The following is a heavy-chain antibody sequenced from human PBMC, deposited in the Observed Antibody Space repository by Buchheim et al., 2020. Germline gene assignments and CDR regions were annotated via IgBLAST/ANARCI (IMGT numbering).Heavy chain of an antibody. V-gene: IGHV4-30-2*01. Sequence: QLQLQESDSGLVKSSQTLSLTCAVSGDPITSGPYSWSWVRQRPGKGLEWIGYTYHSGSPNYNPSLKSRVIISVDKSKNQFSLNLRSMTAADTAVYYCARGYRFAYYFDYWGQGTL. CDR3: ARGYRFAYYFDY. J-gene: IGHJ4*02. D-gene: IGHD3-16*01. CDR2: TYHSGSP. CDR1: GDPITSGPYS.